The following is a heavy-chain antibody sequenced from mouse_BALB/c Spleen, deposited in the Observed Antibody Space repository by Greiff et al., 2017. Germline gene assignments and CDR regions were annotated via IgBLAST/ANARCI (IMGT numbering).Heavy chain of an antibody. CDR1: GFSLSTSGMG. CDR2: IYWDDDK. Sequence: QVTLKESGPGILQPSQTLSLTCSFSGFSLSTSGMGVNWIRQPSGKGLEWLAHIYWDDDKRYNPSLKSRLTISKDTSSNQVFLKITSVDTADTATYYCARRGLPGSYYAMDYWGQGTSVTVSS. J-gene: IGHJ4*01. V-gene: IGHV8-12*01. CDR3: ARRGLPGSYYAMDY.